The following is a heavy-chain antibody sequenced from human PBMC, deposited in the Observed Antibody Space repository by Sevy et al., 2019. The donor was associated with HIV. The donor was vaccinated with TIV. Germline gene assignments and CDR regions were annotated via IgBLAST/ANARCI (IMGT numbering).Heavy chain of an antibody. Sequence: SETLSLTCTVSGGSISSSSYYWGWIRQPPGKGLEWIGSIYDSGSTYYNPSLKSRVTISVDTSKNQFSLKLSSVTAADTAVYYCARKSRMGGSAYHLGFFDYWGQGTLVTVSS. V-gene: IGHV4-39*01. J-gene: IGHJ4*02. CDR2: IYDSGST. D-gene: IGHD5-12*01. CDR3: ARKSRMGGSAYHLGFFDY. CDR1: GGSISSSSYY.